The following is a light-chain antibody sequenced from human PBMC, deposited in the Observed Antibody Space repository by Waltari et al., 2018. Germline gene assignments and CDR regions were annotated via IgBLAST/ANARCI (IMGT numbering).Light chain of an antibody. CDR3: CSYRGSFV. V-gene: IGLV2-11*01. Sequence: QSALTQPRSVSGSPGQSVTISCTGTSSDVGGYNYVSWYQQNPGKAPKLMIYDVSKRPSGVPDRVSGSKSGNTASLTISGLQAEDDGDYYCCSYRGSFVFGTGTKVTVL. CDR2: DVS. J-gene: IGLJ1*01. CDR1: SSDVGGYNY.